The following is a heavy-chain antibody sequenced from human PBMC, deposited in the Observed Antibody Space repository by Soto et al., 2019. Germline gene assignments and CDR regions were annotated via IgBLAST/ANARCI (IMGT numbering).Heavy chain of an antibody. J-gene: IGHJ3*02. Sequence: PGGSLRLPCAASGVTFSSYAMSWVRQAPGKGLEWVSAISGSGGSTYYADSAKGRFTTSRDNNNKMSYLQMTSLRAEDTAVYYCAKDPPATPKSFDIWGQGTMVTVSS. CDR1: GVTFSSYA. V-gene: IGHV3-23*01. CDR3: AKDPPATPKSFDI. D-gene: IGHD2-2*01. CDR2: ISGSGGST.